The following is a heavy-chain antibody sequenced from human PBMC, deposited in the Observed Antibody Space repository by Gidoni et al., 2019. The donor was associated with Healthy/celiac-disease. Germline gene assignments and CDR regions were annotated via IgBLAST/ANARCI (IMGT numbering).Heavy chain of an antibody. Sequence: QVQLVQSGAEVKKPGASVKVSCTASGYTFTSSGISWVRQAPGQGLEWMGWISAYNGNTNYAQKPQGRVTMTTDTSTGTAYMELRSLRSDDTAVYYCARDRAYCGGDCSIYYYYYGMDVWGQGTTVTVSS. V-gene: IGHV1-18*01. CDR1: GYTFTSSG. CDR3: ARDRAYCGGDCSIYYYYYGMDV. CDR2: ISAYNGNT. D-gene: IGHD2-21*02. J-gene: IGHJ6*02.